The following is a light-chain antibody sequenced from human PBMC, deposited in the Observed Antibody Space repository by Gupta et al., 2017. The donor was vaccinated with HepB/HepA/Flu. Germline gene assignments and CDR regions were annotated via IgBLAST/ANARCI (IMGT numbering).Light chain of an antibody. J-gene: IGKJ1*01. CDR1: QSVSSSY. CDR2: GAS. V-gene: IGKV3-20*01. CDR3: QQYGSSPLT. Sequence: EIVLTQSPGTLSLSPGERATLSCRASQSVSSSYLAWYQKKPGQAPRLLIYGASSRATGIPDRFSGSGSGTDFTLTISRLEPEDFAVYNCQQYGSSPLTFGQGTKVEMK.